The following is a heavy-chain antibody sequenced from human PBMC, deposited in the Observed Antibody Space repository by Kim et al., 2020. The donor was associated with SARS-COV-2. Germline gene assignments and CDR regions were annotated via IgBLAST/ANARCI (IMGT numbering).Heavy chain of an antibody. V-gene: IGHV1-2*02. CDR3: ARGGSGSYVY. CDR2: GT. Sequence: GTNNAQKFQGRVTMTKDTSISTAYMELSRLRSDDTAVYYCARGGSGSYVYWGQGTLVTVSS. J-gene: IGHJ4*02. D-gene: IGHD1-26*01.